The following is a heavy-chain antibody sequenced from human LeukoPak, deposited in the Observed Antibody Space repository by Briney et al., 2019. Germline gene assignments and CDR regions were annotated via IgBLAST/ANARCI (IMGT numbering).Heavy chain of an antibody. D-gene: IGHD3-16*01. CDR3: TKERRGTYYAFGS. CDR1: GFSISDYY. J-gene: IGHJ4*02. CDR2: ITSGAGST. Sequence: PGGSLRLSCDASGFSISDYYMSWIRQSPVKGLEWISYITSGAGSTKYADSVKGRFTISRDKAKNSVALQLNSLRPEDTAVYYCTKERRGTYYAFGSWGQGTLVTVSS. V-gene: IGHV3-11*01.